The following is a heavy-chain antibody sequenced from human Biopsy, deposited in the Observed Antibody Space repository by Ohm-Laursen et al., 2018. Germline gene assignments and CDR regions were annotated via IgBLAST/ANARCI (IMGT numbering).Heavy chain of an antibody. CDR3: ARQEFATSPLDY. V-gene: IGHV4-38-2*01. CDR2: VYDSGKS. J-gene: IGHJ4*02. Sequence: GTLSLTCAVSGFSISSGYYWGWIRQPPGKGLEWIGSVYDSGKSYYNPSLKSRVTISVDVSKSKFSLKLSSVTAADTAMYYCARQEFATSPLDYWGQGSLVTVSS. D-gene: IGHD3-10*01. CDR1: GFSISSGYY.